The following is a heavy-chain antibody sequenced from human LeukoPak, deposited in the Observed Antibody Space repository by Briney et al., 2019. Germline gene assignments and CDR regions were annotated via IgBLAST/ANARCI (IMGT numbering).Heavy chain of an antibody. J-gene: IGHJ3*02. V-gene: IGHV3-9*01. CDR3: GRDGSNILTAYAFDI. D-gene: IGHD3-9*01. Sequence: GGSLRLSCAASGFSFDDYAMHWARQTPGKGLEWVSGISWNSGSIAYADSVEGRFTISRDNAKNSLYLQMNSLTAEDTALYYCGRDGSNILTAYAFDIWGQGTMVTVSS. CDR2: ISWNSGSI. CDR1: GFSFDDYA.